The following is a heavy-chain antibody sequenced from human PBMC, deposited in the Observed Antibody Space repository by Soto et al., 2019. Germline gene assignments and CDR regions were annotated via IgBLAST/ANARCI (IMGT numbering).Heavy chain of an antibody. J-gene: IGHJ3*02. Sequence: TSETLSLTCTVSGGCISRGGYYWSWIRQHPGKGLEWIGYIYYSGSTYYNPSLKSRVTISVDTSKNQFSLKLSSVTAADTAVYYCARPQQVETGDDAFDIWGQGTMVTVSS. CDR1: GGCISRGGYY. CDR2: IYYSGST. V-gene: IGHV4-31*03. CDR3: ARPQQVETGDDAFDI. D-gene: IGHD7-27*01.